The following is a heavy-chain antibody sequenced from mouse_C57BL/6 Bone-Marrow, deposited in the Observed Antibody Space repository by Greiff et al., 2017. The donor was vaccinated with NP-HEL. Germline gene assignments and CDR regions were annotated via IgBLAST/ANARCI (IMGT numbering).Heavy chain of an antibody. D-gene: IGHD2-4*01. V-gene: IGHV5-15*01. J-gene: IGHJ4*01. CDR2: ISNLAYSI. CDR3: ARQVYYDYDGGYAMDY. CDR1: GFTFSDYG. Sequence: DVQLVESGGGLVQPGGSLKLSCAASGFTFSDYGMAWVRQAPRKGPEWVAFISNLAYSIYYADTVTGRFTISRENAKNTLYLEMSSLRSEDTAMYYCARQVYYDYDGGYAMDYWGQGTSVTVSS.